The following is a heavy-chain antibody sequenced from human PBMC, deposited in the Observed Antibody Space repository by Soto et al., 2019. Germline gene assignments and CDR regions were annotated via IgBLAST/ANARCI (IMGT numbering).Heavy chain of an antibody. Sequence: GGSLRLSCAASGFTFSSSGMHWVRQAPGKGPEWVAIISYDGSNKYYADSVVGRFTISRDNSKNTLFLQMNSLRPEDTAVYFCAKDNPTIAYWGQGTLVTVSS. CDR1: GFTFSSSG. D-gene: IGHD1-1*01. J-gene: IGHJ4*02. CDR3: AKDNPTIAY. V-gene: IGHV3-30*18. CDR2: ISYDGSNK.